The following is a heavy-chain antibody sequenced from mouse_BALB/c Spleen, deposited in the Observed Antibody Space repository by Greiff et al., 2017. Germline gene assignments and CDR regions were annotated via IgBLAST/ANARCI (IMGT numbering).Heavy chain of an antibody. CDR2: ISYSGST. V-gene: IGHV3-2*02. Sequence: EVKLMESGPGLVKPSQSLSLTCTVTGYSITSDYAWNWIRQFPGNKLEWMGYISYSGSTSYNPSLKSRISITRDTSKNQFFLQLNSVTTEDTATYYCAIYYDYDGSPYYAMDYWGQGTSVTVSS. D-gene: IGHD2-4*01. CDR3: AIYYDYDGSPYYAMDY. J-gene: IGHJ4*01. CDR1: GYSITSDYA.